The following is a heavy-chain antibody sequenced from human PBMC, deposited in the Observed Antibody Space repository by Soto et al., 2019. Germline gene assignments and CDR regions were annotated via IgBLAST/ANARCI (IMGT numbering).Heavy chain of an antibody. D-gene: IGHD6-13*01. Sequence: GASVKVSCKASGYTFTSYGISWVRQAPGQGLEWMGWISAYNGNTNYAQKLQGRVTMTTDTSTSTAYMELRSLRSDDTAVYYCARVAAAGKSGTNWSDPWGQGTLVTVSS. CDR1: GYTFTSYG. V-gene: IGHV1-18*04. CDR2: ISAYNGNT. J-gene: IGHJ5*02. CDR3: ARVAAAGKSGTNWSDP.